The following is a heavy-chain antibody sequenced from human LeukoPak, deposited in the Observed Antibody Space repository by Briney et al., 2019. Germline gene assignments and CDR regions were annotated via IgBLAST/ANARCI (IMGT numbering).Heavy chain of an antibody. D-gene: IGHD5-12*01. Sequence: SQTLSLTCALSGDSVSSNSAAWNWIRQSPSRGLEWLGRTYYRSKWYNHYAVSVKSRITINPDTSKNQFSLQLNSVPPEDTAVYYCARVRPYSGYDSDFRVHYYYYMDVWGKGTTVTVSS. V-gene: IGHV6-1*01. CDR1: GDSVSSNSAA. CDR3: ARVRPYSGYDSDFRVHYYYYMDV. CDR2: TYYRSKWYN. J-gene: IGHJ6*03.